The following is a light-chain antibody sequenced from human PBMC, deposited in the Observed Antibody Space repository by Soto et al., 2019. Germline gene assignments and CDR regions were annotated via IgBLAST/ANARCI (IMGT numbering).Light chain of an antibody. J-gene: IGKJ1*01. V-gene: IGKV1-5*03. Sequence: DIQMTQSPSTLSGSVGDRVTITCRASQTISSWLAWYQQKPGKAPKLLIYKASTLKSGVPSRFSGSGSGTDFTLTISSLQPDDFATYYCQHYNSYPRTFGQGTKVDIK. CDR2: KAS. CDR3: QHYNSYPRT. CDR1: QTISSW.